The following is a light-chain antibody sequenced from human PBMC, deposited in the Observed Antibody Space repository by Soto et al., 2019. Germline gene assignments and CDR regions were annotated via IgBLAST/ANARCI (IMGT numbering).Light chain of an antibody. CDR2: GAS. V-gene: IGKV3-15*01. J-gene: IGKJ5*01. CDR1: HSVSGN. Sequence: EIVMTQSPATLSVSPGESATHSCRASHSVSGNLAWYQQKPGQAPRLLIYGASTRATGIPARFSGSGSGTEFTLTISSLQSEDFAVYYCQQYNNWPPITFGQGTRLEIK. CDR3: QQYNNWPPIT.